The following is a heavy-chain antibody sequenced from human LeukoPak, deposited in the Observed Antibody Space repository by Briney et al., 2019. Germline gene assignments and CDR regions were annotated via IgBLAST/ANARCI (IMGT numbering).Heavy chain of an antibody. CDR3: ARGYGAYAY. Sequence: GGSLRLSCAASGFTFSSYWMHWVRQAPGKGLVWVSRISDDGSTTTYADSVKGRFTISRDNAKNTLYLQMNSLRAEDTAVYYCARGYGAYAYWGQGTLVTVSS. CDR2: ISDDGSTT. J-gene: IGHJ4*02. V-gene: IGHV3-74*01. D-gene: IGHD4/OR15-4a*01. CDR1: GFTFSSYW.